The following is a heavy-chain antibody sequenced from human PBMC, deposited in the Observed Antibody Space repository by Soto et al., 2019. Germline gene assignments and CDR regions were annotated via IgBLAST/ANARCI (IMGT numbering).Heavy chain of an antibody. CDR2: IKSKTDGGTT. CDR1: GFTFSNAW. CDR3: AKDGGLVGSSWTDS. J-gene: IGHJ4*02. D-gene: IGHD6-13*01. Sequence: GGSLRLSCAASGFTFSNAWMSWVRQAPGKGLEWVGRIKSKTDGGTTDYAAPVKGRFTISRDDSKNTLYLQMNSLRAKDTAVYCCAKDGGLVGSSWTDSWGQGTLVTVSS. V-gene: IGHV3-15*01.